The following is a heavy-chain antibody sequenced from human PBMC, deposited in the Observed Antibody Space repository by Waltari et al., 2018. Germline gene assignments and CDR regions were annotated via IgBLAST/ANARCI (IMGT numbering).Heavy chain of an antibody. CDR2: MNPNSGNT. CDR1: GYTFPSYD. D-gene: IGHD2-15*01. V-gene: IGHV1-8*01. Sequence: QVQLVQSGAEVKKPGASVTVSCKASGYTFPSYDITWGRQAHGQGLAWMGWMNPNSGNTGYAQKFQGRVTMTRNTSISTAYMELSSLRSEDTAVYYCARRGYCSGGSCYFHYYYGMDVWGQGTTVTVSS. CDR3: ARRGYCSGGSCYFHYYYGMDV. J-gene: IGHJ6*02.